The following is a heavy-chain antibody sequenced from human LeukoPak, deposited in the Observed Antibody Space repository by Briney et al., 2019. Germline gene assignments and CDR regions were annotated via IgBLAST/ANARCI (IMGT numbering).Heavy chain of an antibody. CDR1: GGSISSYY. CDR2: IYYSGST. J-gene: IGHJ4*02. V-gene: IGHV4-59*01. D-gene: IGHD4-17*01. Sequence: SETLSLTCTVSGGSISSYYWSWIRQPPGKGLEWIGYIYYSGSTNYNPSLKSRVTISVDTSKNQFSLKLSSVTAADTAAYYCARGGTVTTGDYWGQGTLVTVSS. CDR3: ARGGTVTTGDY.